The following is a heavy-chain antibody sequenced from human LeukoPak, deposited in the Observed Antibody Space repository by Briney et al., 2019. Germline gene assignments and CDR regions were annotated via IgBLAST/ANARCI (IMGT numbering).Heavy chain of an antibody. CDR3: ARDPLLLWFGELEPNGMDV. CDR2: ISSSSSTI. V-gene: IGHV3-48*02. Sequence: PGGSLGLSCAASGFTFSSYSMNWVPQAPGKGLEWVSYISSSSSTIYYADSVKGRFTLSRDNAKNSLYLQMNSLRDEDTAVYYCARDPLLLWFGELEPNGMDVWGQGTTVTVSS. D-gene: IGHD3-10*01. CDR1: GFTFSSYS. J-gene: IGHJ6*02.